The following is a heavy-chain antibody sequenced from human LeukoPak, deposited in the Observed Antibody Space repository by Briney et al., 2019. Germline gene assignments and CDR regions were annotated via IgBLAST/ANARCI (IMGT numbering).Heavy chain of an antibody. CDR1: GYSINNYW. J-gene: IGHJ5*02. V-gene: IGHV5-51*01. D-gene: IGHD2-15*01. CDR3: ARQEYCSGGSCYTWFDP. Sequence: GESLKISCKGSGYSINNYWIGWVRQLPGKGLEWMGIIYPADSDIRYSPSFQGQVTISADKSISTAYLQWSSLKASDTAMYYCARQEYCSGGSCYTWFDPWGQGTLVTVSS. CDR2: IYPADSDI.